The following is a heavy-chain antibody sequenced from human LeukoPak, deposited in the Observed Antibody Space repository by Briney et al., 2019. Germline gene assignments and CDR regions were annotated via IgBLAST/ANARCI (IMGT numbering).Heavy chain of an antibody. CDR3: ARASGDSSGWYDDAFDI. Sequence: ASVKLSCKASGYTFTGYYMHWVRQAPGQGLELMGWINPNSGGTNYAQKFQGRVTMTRDTSISTAYMELSRLRSDDTAVYYCARASGDSSGWYDDAFDIWGQGTMVTVSS. J-gene: IGHJ3*02. CDR2: INPNSGGT. D-gene: IGHD6-19*01. CDR1: GYTFTGYY. V-gene: IGHV1-2*02.